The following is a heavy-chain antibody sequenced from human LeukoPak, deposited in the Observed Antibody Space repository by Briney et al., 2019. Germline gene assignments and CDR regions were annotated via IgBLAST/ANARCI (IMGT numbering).Heavy chain of an antibody. J-gene: IGHJ3*01. CDR2: IYYSGST. CDR1: GGSISSYY. CDR3: ARGVEVTGFPYDALDF. Sequence: PSETLSLTCTVSGGSISSYYWSWIRQPPGKGLEWIGYIYYSGSTNYNPSLKSGVTMSVDTSKNQFSLKLSSVTAADTAVYYCARGVEVTGFPYDALDFWGQGTMVSVSS. V-gene: IGHV4-59*12. D-gene: IGHD3-9*01.